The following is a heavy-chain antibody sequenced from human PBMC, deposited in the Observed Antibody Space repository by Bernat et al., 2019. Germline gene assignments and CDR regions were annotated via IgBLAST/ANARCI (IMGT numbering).Heavy chain of an antibody. Sequence: EVQLVESGGGLVKPGGSLRLSCAASGFTFSNAWMNWVRQGLGKGLEWVGRIKSKTSGGTTDYAAPVKGRFTISRDDSKNTLYLQMNSLKTEDTAVYYCTTGDGGSGWYDAAYFQRWGQGTLVTVSS. CDR2: IKSKTSGGTT. CDR1: GFTFSNAW. J-gene: IGHJ1*01. CDR3: TTGDGGSGWYDAAYFQR. V-gene: IGHV3-15*07. D-gene: IGHD6-19*01.